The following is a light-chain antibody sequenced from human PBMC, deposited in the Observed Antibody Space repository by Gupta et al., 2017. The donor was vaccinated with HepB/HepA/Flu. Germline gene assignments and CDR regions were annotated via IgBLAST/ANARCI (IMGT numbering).Light chain of an antibody. CDR3: SAWDSSLRGRV. V-gene: IGLV10-54*04. CDR1: SNNVGNQG. Sequence: QAGLTQPPSVSKGLRQTATLTCTGNSNNVGNQGADWLQQHQGHPPKLLSYRNNNRPSGISERFSASRSGNTASLTITGLQPEDEADYYCSAWDSSLRGRVFGGGTKLTVL. CDR2: RNN. J-gene: IGLJ3*02.